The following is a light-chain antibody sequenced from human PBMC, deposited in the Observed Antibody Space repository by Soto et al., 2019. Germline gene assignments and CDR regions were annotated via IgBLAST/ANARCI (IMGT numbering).Light chain of an antibody. CDR1: SSDVGAYNC. V-gene: IGLV2-14*03. Sequence: QSVLTQPASVSGSPGQSITISCSGTSSDVGAYNCVSWYQQHPGKAPKLIIYEVTNRPSLISNRFSGSKSGNTASLTISGLQAEDEASYYCCSCTTSSTLVFGGGTKLTVL. CDR3: CSCTTSSTLV. CDR2: EVT. J-gene: IGLJ2*01.